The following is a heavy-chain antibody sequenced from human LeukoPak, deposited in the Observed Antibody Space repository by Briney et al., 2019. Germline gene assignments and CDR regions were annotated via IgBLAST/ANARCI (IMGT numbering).Heavy chain of an antibody. V-gene: IGHV4-30-2*01. J-gene: IGHJ2*01. CDR2: FYHGGST. CDR1: GGSITGGGYS. CDR3: ARSAFAEGYFDL. Sequence: SQTLSLTCTVSGGSITGGGYSWSWIRQAPGKGLIGYFYHGGSTSYNPSLRSRVTISVDRSKNQFSLKLTSVTAADTAVYYCARSAFAEGYFDLWGRGTLVTASS.